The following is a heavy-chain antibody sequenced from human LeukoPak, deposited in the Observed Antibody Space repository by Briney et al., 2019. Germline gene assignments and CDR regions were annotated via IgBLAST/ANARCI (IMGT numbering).Heavy chain of an antibody. CDR2: IGTVGDT. CDR1: GFTFSSYD. Sequence: GGSLRLSCAASGFTFSSYDMHWVRQATGKGLEWVSAIGTVGDTYYPGSVKGRFTISRDNSKNTLYLQMNSLRAEDTAVYYCAREGSPYCSSTSCYGRFLNYWGQGTLVTVSS. D-gene: IGHD2-2*01. J-gene: IGHJ4*02. V-gene: IGHV3-13*01. CDR3: AREGSPYCSSTSCYGRFLNY.